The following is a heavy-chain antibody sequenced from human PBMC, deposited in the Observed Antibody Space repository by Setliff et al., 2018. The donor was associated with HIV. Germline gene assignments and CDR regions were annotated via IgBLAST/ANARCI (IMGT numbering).Heavy chain of an antibody. CDR2: ISASGGT. Sequence: SETLSLTCTVSGGSISTGVYYWSWIRQPADKALEWIGRISASGGTNYNPSLESRVTISIDTSKNQFSLKLSSVTAADTAVYFCARGRGSSSSWPIDYWGQGTLVTVSS. V-gene: IGHV4-61*02. CDR1: GGSISTGVYY. J-gene: IGHJ4*02. D-gene: IGHD6-13*01. CDR3: ARGRGSSSSWPIDY.